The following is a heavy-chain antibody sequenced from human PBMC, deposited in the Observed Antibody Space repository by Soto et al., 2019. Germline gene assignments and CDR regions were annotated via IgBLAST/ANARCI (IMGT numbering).Heavy chain of an antibody. Sequence: QVQLVQSGAEVKKPGASVKVSCKASGYTFTSYAMHWVRQAPGQRLEWMGWINAGNGNTKYSQKFQGRVTITRDTSASTAYMELSSLRSEDTAVYYCARVSRDYGDYVYNYYGMDVWGQGTTVTVSS. CDR1: GYTFTSYA. J-gene: IGHJ6*02. V-gene: IGHV1-3*01. CDR3: ARVSRDYGDYVYNYYGMDV. CDR2: INAGNGNT. D-gene: IGHD4-17*01.